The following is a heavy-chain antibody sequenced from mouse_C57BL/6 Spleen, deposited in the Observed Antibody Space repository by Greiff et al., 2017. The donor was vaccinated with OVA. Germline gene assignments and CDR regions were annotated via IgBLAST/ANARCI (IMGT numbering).Heavy chain of an antibody. J-gene: IGHJ4*01. CDR2: IRSKSNNYAT. Sequence: EVNVVESGGGLVQPKGSLKLSCAASGFSFNTYAMNWVRQAPGKGLEWVARIRSKSNNYATYYADSVKDRFTISRDDSESMLYLQMNNLKTEDTAMYYCVRQEDYYYYAMDYWGQGTSVTVSS. V-gene: IGHV10-1*01. CDR1: GFSFNTYA. CDR3: VRQEDYYYYAMDY. D-gene: IGHD1-1*01.